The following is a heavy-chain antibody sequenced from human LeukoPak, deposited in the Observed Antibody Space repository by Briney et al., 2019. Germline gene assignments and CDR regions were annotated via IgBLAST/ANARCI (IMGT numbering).Heavy chain of an antibody. Sequence: PGGSLRLSCAASGFTFSSYSMNWVRQAPGKGLEWVSSISSSSSYIYYADSVKGRFTISRDNAKNSLYLQMNSLRAEDTAVYYCARLHPYGDYDYYYYYMDVWGKGTTVTISS. D-gene: IGHD4-17*01. CDR1: GFTFSSYS. V-gene: IGHV3-21*01. CDR2: ISSSSSYI. J-gene: IGHJ6*03. CDR3: ARLHPYGDYDYYYYYMDV.